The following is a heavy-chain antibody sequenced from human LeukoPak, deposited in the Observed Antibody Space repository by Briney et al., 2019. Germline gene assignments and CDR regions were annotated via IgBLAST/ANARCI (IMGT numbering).Heavy chain of an antibody. D-gene: IGHD3-10*01. CDR3: ASQYDYGSGIDLPSDY. Sequence: SETLSLTCTVSGGSISSSSYYWGWIRQPPGKGLEWIGSIYYSGSNYYNPSLKSRVTISVDTSKNQFSLRLTSVTAADAAVYYCASQYDYGSGIDLPSDYWGQGTLVTVSS. CDR1: GGSISSSSYY. CDR2: IYYSGSN. J-gene: IGHJ4*02. V-gene: IGHV4-39*01.